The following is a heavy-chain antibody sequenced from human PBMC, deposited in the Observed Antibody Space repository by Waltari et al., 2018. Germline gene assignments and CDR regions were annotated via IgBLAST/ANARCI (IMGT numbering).Heavy chain of an antibody. D-gene: IGHD3-10*01. Sequence: QVQLVQSGAEVKKPGSSVKVSCKASGGTFSSYAISWVRQAPGQGLEWMGGSIPIFGTANDEQKFQGRVTITADESTSTAYMELSSLRSEDTAVYYCARDSRYYGSGSYTPHYWGQGTLVTVSS. V-gene: IGHV1-69*12. J-gene: IGHJ4*02. CDR3: ARDSRYYGSGSYTPHY. CDR1: GGTFSSYA. CDR2: SIPIFGTA.